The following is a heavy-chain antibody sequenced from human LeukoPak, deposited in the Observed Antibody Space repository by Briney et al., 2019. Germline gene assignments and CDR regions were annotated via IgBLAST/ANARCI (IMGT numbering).Heavy chain of an antibody. Sequence: ASVKVSCKASGYTFTSYGISWVRQAPGQGLEWMGWISAYNGNTNYAQKLQGRVTMPTDTSTSTAYMELRSLRSDDTAVYYCARVWKIAGSNNFDYWGQGTLVTVSS. CDR2: ISAYNGNT. J-gene: IGHJ4*02. CDR3: ARVWKIAGSNNFDY. D-gene: IGHD4-11*01. CDR1: GYTFTSYG. V-gene: IGHV1-18*01.